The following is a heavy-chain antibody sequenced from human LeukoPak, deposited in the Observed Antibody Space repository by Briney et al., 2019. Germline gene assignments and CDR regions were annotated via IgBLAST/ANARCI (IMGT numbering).Heavy chain of an antibody. J-gene: IGHJ6*03. CDR1: GYTFTGYY. CDR3: ARARSSNRGPRLYYYYYMDV. CDR2: INPNSGGT. D-gene: IGHD6-13*01. Sequence: PGASVKVSCKASGYTFTGYYMHWVRQAPGQGLEWMGWINPNSGGTNYAQKFQGRVTITGNTSISTAYMELSSLRSEDTAVYYCARARSSNRGPRLYYYYYMDVWGKGTTVTVSS. V-gene: IGHV1-2*02.